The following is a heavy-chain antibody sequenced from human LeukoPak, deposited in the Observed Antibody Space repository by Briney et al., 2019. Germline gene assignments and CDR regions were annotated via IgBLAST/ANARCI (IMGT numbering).Heavy chain of an antibody. CDR3: ARDSLNSGYSY. CDR2: INPSGGGT. CDR1: GYTFTSYY. J-gene: IGHJ4*02. D-gene: IGHD3-22*01. Sequence: GASVKVSCKASGYTFTSYYMHWVRQALGQGLEWMGIINPSGGGTSYAQKFQGRVTMTRDTSTSTVYMELSSLRSEDTAVYYCARDSLNSGYSYWGQGTLVTVSS. V-gene: IGHV1-46*01.